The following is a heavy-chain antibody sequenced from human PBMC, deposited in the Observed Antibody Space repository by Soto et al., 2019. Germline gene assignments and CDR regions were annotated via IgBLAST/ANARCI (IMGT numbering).Heavy chain of an antibody. CDR2: IWYDGSNK. D-gene: IGHD3-3*01. CDR3: ARDASIKDFWSGYGFDY. J-gene: IGHJ4*02. V-gene: IGHV3-33*01. Sequence: QVQLVESGGSVIQPGRSLRLSCAVSGFTFSSYGMHWVRQAPGKGLEWVAVIWYDGSNKYYADSVKGRFTISRDNSKNTLYLKINSLRAEDTAVYYCARDASIKDFWSGYGFDYWGQGTLVTVSS. CDR1: GFTFSSYG.